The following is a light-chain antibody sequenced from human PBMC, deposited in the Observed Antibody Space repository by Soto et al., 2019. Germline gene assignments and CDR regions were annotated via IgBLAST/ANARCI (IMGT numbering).Light chain of an antibody. Sequence: EIVLTQSPSTLSLSPGERGTLSCMASQSVSSYLAWYQQKPGQAPRLLIYDASNRATGIPARFSGSGSGTDFTLTISSLEPEDFAVYYCQQRSNWPLTFGGGTKVDIK. CDR1: QSVSSY. CDR2: DAS. CDR3: QQRSNWPLT. J-gene: IGKJ4*01. V-gene: IGKV3-11*01.